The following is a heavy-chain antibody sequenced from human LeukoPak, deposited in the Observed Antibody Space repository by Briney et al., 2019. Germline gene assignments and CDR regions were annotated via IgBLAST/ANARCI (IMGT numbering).Heavy chain of an antibody. D-gene: IGHD3-22*01. J-gene: IGHJ3*02. CDR1: GDSISIYY. CDR2: IDHTGST. CDR3: ARDRSSGYYSDAFDI. Sequence: SETLSLTCSVSGDSISIYYWSWIRQPPGKGLEWIGYIDHTGSTHYNPSLKSRVTISVDTSKNQLSLKLTSVTAADMAVYYCARDRSSGYYSDAFDIWGQGTMVTVSS. V-gene: IGHV4-59*12.